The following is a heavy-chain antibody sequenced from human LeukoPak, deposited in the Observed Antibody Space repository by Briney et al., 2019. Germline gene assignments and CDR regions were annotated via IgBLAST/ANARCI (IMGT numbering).Heavy chain of an antibody. CDR1: GGSISSSSYY. D-gene: IGHD4-17*01. J-gene: IGHJ4*02. Sequence: SETLSLTCTVSGGSISSSSYYWGWIRQPPGKGLEWIGSIYYSGSTYYNPSLKSRVTISVDTSKNQFSLKLSSATAADTAVYYCARLRDYGDFSRSPFDYWGQGTLVTVSS. V-gene: IGHV4-39*01. CDR3: ARLRDYGDFSRSPFDY. CDR2: IYYSGST.